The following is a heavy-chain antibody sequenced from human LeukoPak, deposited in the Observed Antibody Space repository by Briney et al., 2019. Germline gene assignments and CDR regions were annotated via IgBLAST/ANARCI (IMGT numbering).Heavy chain of an antibody. V-gene: IGHV1-24*01. CDR1: GYTLTELS. CDR2: FDPEDSET. D-gene: IGHD1-14*01. CDR3: ASLRSATSYYFDY. J-gene: IGHJ4*02. Sequence: GASVKVSCKASGYTLTELSMHWVRQAPGKELEWMGGFDPEDSETIYAQKFQGRVTVTEDTSTDTAYMELSSLRSEDTAVYYCASLRSATSYYFDYWGPRTLVTVSS.